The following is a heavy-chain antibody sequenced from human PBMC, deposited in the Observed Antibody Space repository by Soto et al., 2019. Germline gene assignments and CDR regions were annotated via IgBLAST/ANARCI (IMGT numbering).Heavy chain of an antibody. CDR2: ISYSGST. CDR3: ARGITVTSPFDY. V-gene: IGHV4-31*03. D-gene: IGHD4-17*01. CDR1: GGSIISGGYY. J-gene: IGHJ4*02. Sequence: QVQLQDSGPGLIKPSQTLSLTCTVSGGSIISGGYYWNWLRQYPGKGLEWIGYISYSGSTYYNPSLKSRVTLSLDTSKNQFSLKLSSVTAADTAVYLCARGITVTSPFDYWGQGTPVTVSS.